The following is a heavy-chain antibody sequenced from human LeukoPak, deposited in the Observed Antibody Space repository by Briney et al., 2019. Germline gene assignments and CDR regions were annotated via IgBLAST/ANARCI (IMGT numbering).Heavy chain of an antibody. D-gene: IGHD6-6*01. J-gene: IGHJ4*02. Sequence: PSETLSLTCTVSGGPISSYYWGWIRQPPGKGLEWIGYIYHSGSTNYNPSLKSRVTISVDTSKNQFSLRLSSVTAADTAVYYCARSYSSSPVVDYWGQGTLVTVSS. CDR3: ARSYSSSPVVDY. CDR1: GGPISSYY. CDR2: IYHSGST. V-gene: IGHV4-59*12.